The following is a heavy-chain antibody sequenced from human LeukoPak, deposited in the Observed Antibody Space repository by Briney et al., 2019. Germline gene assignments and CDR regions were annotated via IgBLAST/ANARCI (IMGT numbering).Heavy chain of an antibody. CDR2: ISGSGGST. J-gene: IGHJ6*02. Sequence: GGSLRLSCAASGFTFSSYAMSWVRQAPGKGLEWVSAISGSGGSTYYADSVKGRFTISRDNSKSTLYLQMNSLRAEDTAVYYCAKDRGARLPSYYYGMDVWGQGTTVTVSS. CDR3: AKDRGARLPSYYYGMDV. V-gene: IGHV3-23*01. D-gene: IGHD6-6*01. CDR1: GFTFSSYA.